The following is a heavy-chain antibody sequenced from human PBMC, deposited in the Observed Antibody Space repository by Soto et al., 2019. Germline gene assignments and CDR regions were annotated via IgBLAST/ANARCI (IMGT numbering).Heavy chain of an antibody. CDR1: GFTFSYYY. CDR2: ISSSSTYT. J-gene: IGHJ4*02. Sequence: GGSLRLSCAASGFTFSYYYMSWIRQAPGKGLEWVSYISSSSTYTNYADSVKGRFTISRDNAKNSLYLRMNSLRAEDTAVYYCAGLAAQDYGDYWGQGTLVTVSS. CDR3: AGLAAQDYGDY. V-gene: IGHV3-11*06.